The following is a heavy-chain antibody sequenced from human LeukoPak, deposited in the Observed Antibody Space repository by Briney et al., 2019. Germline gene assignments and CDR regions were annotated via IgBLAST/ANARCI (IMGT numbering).Heavy chain of an antibody. J-gene: IGHJ3*02. Sequence: GGSLRLSCAASGFTFDDYGMSWVRQAPGKGLEWVSGTNWNGGSTGYADSVKGRFTISRDNAKNSLYLQMNSLRAEDTALYYCARDSGGSGSYYKAGAFDIWGQGTMVTVSS. CDR3: ARDSGGSGSYYKAGAFDI. V-gene: IGHV3-20*04. D-gene: IGHD3-10*01. CDR2: TNWNGGST. CDR1: GFTFDDYG.